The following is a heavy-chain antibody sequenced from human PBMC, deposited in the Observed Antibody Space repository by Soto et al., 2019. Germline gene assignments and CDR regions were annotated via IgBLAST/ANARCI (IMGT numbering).Heavy chain of an antibody. V-gene: IGHV4-30-2*01. D-gene: IGHD7-27*01. Sequence: TMSVTCAVSGGTISSGVCSWSWIRQPPGKGLEWIGYIYHSGSTYYNPSLKSRVTISVDRSKNQFSLKLSSVTAADTAVHYCARVPGPWGQGTLVTAPQ. J-gene: IGHJ5*02. CDR2: IYHSGST. CDR3: ARVPGP. CDR1: GGTISSGVCS.